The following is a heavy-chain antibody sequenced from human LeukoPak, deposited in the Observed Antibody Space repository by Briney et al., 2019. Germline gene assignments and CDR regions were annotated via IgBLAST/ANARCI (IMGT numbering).Heavy chain of an antibody. CDR3: ARMRCSGGSCYSFPRPPYYYYYYMDV. CDR2: IYYSGST. V-gene: IGHV4-59*12. Sequence: SETLSLTCTVSGGSISSYYWSWIRQPPGKGLEWIGYIYYSGSTNYNPSLKSRVTISIDTSKNQFSLKLSSVTAADTAVYYCARMRCSGGSCYSFPRPPYYYYYYMDVWGKGTTVTISS. J-gene: IGHJ6*03. D-gene: IGHD2-15*01. CDR1: GGSISSYY.